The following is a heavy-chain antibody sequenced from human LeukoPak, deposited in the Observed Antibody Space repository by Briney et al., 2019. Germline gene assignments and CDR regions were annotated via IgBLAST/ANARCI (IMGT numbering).Heavy chain of an antibody. Sequence: PGRSLRLSCAASGFTFSSYRMTWVRQAPGKGLEWVSYISSTSNTIKYADSVKGRFTISRDNAENSLYLQMNNLRDEDTAVYYCARGTYGDYSFDYWGRGTLVTVSS. CDR1: GFTFSSYR. D-gene: IGHD4-17*01. V-gene: IGHV3-48*02. CDR3: ARGTYGDYSFDY. CDR2: ISSTSNTI. J-gene: IGHJ4*02.